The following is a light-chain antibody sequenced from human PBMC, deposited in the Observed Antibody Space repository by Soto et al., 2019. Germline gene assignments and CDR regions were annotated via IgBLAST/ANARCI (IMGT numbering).Light chain of an antibody. J-gene: IGKJ1*01. CDR2: GAS. CDR1: QSVSSSH. Sequence: DIALTQSPGPLSLSPGERATPSCRSSQSVSSSHLAWYQQKPGQAPRLLIYGASTRATGIPARFSGSGSGTECTLTISSLQSEDVSVYYCQQYNNWHRTFGQGTKVDIK. V-gene: IGKV3-15*01. CDR3: QQYNNWHRT.